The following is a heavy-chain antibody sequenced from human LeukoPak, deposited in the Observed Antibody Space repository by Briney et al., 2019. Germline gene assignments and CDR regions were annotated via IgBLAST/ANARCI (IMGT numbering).Heavy chain of an antibody. V-gene: IGHV3-23*01. CDR3: AKDFLGRGYSDVVGLVFDY. D-gene: IGHD5-18*01. J-gene: IGHJ4*02. Sequence: GGSLRLSCAASGSAFSSYAMSWVRQAPGKGLEWVSSISASGGSTYYADSLKGRFTISRDNSKNTLYLQMNSLRAEDTAVYYCAKDFLGRGYSDVVGLVFDYWGQGTLVPVSS. CDR1: GSAFSSYA. CDR2: ISASGGST.